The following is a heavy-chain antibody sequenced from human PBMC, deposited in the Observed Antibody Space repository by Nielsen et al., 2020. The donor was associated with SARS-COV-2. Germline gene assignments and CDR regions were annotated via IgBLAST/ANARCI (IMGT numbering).Heavy chain of an antibody. CDR3: ARGSGMGV. Sequence: GGSLRLSCAASGFTFANHWMTWVRQAPGKGLEWVANIKQDGSEKYFVVSVQGRFTISRDNAKSSLFLQMNSLRADDTARYYCARGSGMGVWGQGTAVIVSS. CDR1: GFTFANHW. J-gene: IGHJ6*02. CDR2: IKQDGSEK. D-gene: IGHD3-10*01. V-gene: IGHV3-7*03.